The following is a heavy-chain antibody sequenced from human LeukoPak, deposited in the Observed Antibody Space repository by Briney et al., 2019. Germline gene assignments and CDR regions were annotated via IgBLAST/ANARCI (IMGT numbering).Heavy chain of an antibody. CDR2: ISGSGGST. Sequence: GGSLRLSCAAPGFTFSSYAMSWVRQAPGKGLEWVSAISGSGGSTYYADSVKGRFTISRDNSKNTPYLQMNSLRAEDTAVYYCAKATRRDCTNGVCYAGVNYFDYWGQGTLVTVSS. CDR3: AKATRRDCTNGVCYAGVNYFDY. D-gene: IGHD2-8*01. J-gene: IGHJ4*02. CDR1: GFTFSSYA. V-gene: IGHV3-23*01.